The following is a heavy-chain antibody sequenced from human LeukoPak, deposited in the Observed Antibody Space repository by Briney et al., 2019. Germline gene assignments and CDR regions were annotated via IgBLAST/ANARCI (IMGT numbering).Heavy chain of an antibody. V-gene: IGHV4-61*02. Sequence: SETLSLTCTVSGGSISSGSYYWSWIRQPAGKGLEWIGRIYTSGSTNYNPSLKSRITISVDTSKNQFSLKLSSVTAADTAVYYCARAFDFWSGYPFDPWGQGTLVTVSS. D-gene: IGHD3-3*01. CDR3: ARAFDFWSGYPFDP. J-gene: IGHJ5*02. CDR1: GGSISSGSYY. CDR2: IYTSGST.